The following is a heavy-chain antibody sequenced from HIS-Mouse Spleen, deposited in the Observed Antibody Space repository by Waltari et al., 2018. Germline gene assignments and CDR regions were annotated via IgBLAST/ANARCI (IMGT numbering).Heavy chain of an antibody. V-gene: IGHV1-69*04. J-gene: IGHJ3*02. CDR3: ASLGGPAFDI. CDR1: GGTFSSDA. D-gene: IGHD3-16*01. CDR2: IIPILGIA. Sequence: QVQLVQSGAEVKKPGSSVKVSCKASGGTFSSDATSWVRQAPGQGLEWMGRIIPILGIANYAQKFQGRVTITADKSTSTAYMELSSLRSEDTAVYYCASLGGPAFDIWGQGTMVTVSS.